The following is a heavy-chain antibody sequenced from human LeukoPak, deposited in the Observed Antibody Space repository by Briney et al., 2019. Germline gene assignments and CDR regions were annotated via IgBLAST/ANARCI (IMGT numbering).Heavy chain of an antibody. V-gene: IGHV3-7*02. CDR3: KRKLVQ. CDR1: GFNFSDTW. J-gene: IGHJ4*02. Sequence: PGGSLRLSCAASGFNFSDTWMDWVRQAPGKGLEWVANIKPDRSETYYVDAVKGRFTISRDNAKNSLFLQMNSLRSEDTAVYYCKRKLVQWGQGTLVTVSS. CDR2: IKPDRSET. D-gene: IGHD1-7*01.